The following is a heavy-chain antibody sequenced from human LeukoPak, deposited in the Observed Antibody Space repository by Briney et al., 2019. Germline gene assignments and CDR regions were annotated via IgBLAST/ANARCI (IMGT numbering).Heavy chain of an antibody. Sequence: ASVKVSCKASGYTFTSYYMHWVRQAPGQGLEWMGIINPSGGSTSYAQKFQGRVTMTRDTSTSTVYMELSSLRSEDTAVYYCARDKRPRTYYDFWSGYEGYYYGMDVWGQGTTVTVSS. CDR3: ARDKRPRTYYDFWSGYEGYYYGMDV. CDR1: GYTFTSYY. D-gene: IGHD3-3*01. J-gene: IGHJ6*02. V-gene: IGHV1-46*01. CDR2: INPSGGST.